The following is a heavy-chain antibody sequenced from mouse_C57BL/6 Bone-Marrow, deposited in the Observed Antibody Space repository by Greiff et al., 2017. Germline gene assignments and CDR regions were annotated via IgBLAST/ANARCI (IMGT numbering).Heavy chain of an antibody. V-gene: IGHV14-4*01. J-gene: IGHJ1*03. D-gene: IGHD2-12*01. Sequence: VQLQQSGAELVRPGASVKLSCTASGFNIKDDYMHWVKQRPEKGLEWIGWIDPENGDPEYASKFQGKAPITADTSSNTAYLQLSSLTSEDTAVYYCTISPIVTTGAGYWYFDVWGTGTTVTGSS. CDR1: GFNIKDDY. CDR3: TISPIVTTGAGYWYFDV. CDR2: IDPENGDP.